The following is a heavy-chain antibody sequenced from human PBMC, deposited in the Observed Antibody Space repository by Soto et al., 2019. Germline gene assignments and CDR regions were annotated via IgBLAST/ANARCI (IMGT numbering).Heavy chain of an antibody. V-gene: IGHV1-69*13. CDR1: GGTFCSYA. J-gene: IGHJ6*02. Sequence: SVKVSCKASGGTFCSYAISWVRQAPGQGLEWMGGIIPIFGTANYAQKFQGRVTITADESTSTAYMELSSLRSEDTAVYYCARDDITMIVVVSSGPGDYYGMDVWGQGTTVTVSS. CDR3: ARDDITMIVVVSSGPGDYYGMDV. CDR2: IIPIFGTA. D-gene: IGHD3-22*01.